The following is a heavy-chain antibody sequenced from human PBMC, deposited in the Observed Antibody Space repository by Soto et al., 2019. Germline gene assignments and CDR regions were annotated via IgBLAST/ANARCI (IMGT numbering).Heavy chain of an antibody. CDR2: IIPIFGTA. V-gene: IGHV1-69*13. D-gene: IGHD3-3*01. Sequence: SVKVSCKASGGTFSSYAISWVRQAPGQGLEWMGGIIPIFGTANYAQKFQGRVTITADESTSTAYMELSSLRSEDTAVYYCARGLRFLEWLLDYWGQGTLVTVSS. CDR1: GGTFSSYA. J-gene: IGHJ4*02. CDR3: ARGLRFLEWLLDY.